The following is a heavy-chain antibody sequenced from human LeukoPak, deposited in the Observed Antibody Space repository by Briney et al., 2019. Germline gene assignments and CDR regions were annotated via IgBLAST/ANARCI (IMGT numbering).Heavy chain of an antibody. CDR1: GFTFSSYG. J-gene: IGHJ5*02. V-gene: IGHV3-33*01. Sequence: GGSLRLSCAASGFTFSSYGMHWVRQAPGKGLEWVAVIWYDGSNKYYADSVKGRFTISRDNAKNSLYLQMNSLRAEDTAVYYCARDPAAMGFNWFDPWGQGTLVTVSS. D-gene: IGHD5-18*01. CDR3: ARDPAAMGFNWFDP. CDR2: IWYDGSNK.